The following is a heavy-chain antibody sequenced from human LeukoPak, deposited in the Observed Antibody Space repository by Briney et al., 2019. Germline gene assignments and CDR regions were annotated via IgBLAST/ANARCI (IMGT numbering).Heavy chain of an antibody. Sequence: SVKVSCKASGYTFTTYNINWVRQAPGQGLEWMGGIIPIFGAATYAQKFQGRVTITADESTSTAYMELSSLRSEDTAVYYCASGYDSSGYLPYYFDYWGQGTLVTVSS. D-gene: IGHD3-22*01. CDR3: ASGYDSSGYLPYYFDY. CDR1: GYTFTTYN. J-gene: IGHJ4*02. CDR2: IIPIFGAA. V-gene: IGHV1-69*13.